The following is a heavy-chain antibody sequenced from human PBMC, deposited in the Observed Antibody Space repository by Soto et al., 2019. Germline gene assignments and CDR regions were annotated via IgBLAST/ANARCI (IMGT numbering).Heavy chain of an antibody. J-gene: IGHJ5*01. Sequence: PGGSLRLSCAVSGFTFSDYGMHWVRQAPGKGLEWVAVMSYDGNYKYYADSVKGRFIISRDLTGNTLFLQMNNLRVEDTAVYFCAKEMFPRTVLDSSSPWGDSWGQGSLVNV. CDR3: AKEMFPRTVLDSSSPWGDS. CDR2: MSYDGNYK. CDR1: GFTFSDYG. V-gene: IGHV3-30*18. D-gene: IGHD6-6*01.